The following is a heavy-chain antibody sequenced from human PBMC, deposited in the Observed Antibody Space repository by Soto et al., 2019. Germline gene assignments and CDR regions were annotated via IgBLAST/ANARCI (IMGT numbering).Heavy chain of an antibody. CDR3: TVRDGYNDY. CDR1: GFTFSGSA. CDR2: IRSKANSYAT. J-gene: IGHJ4*02. V-gene: IGHV3-73*02. Sequence: EVQLVESVGGLVQPGGSLKLSCAASGFTFSGSAMHWVRQASGKGLEWVGRIRSKANSYATAYAASVKGRFTISRDDSKNTAYLQMNSLKTEDTAVYYCTVRDGYNDYWGQGTLVTVSS. D-gene: IGHD5-12*01.